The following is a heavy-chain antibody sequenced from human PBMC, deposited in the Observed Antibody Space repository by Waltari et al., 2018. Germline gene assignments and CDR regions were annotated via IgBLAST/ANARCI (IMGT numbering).Heavy chain of an antibody. J-gene: IGHJ4*02. V-gene: IGHV1-69*01. CDR1: GGTFSSYA. CDR2: TIPSFGTA. CDR3: AEGYSGYDAIDY. Sequence: QVQLVQSGAAVKKPGSSVKVSCKASGGTFSSYAISWVRQAPGQGLEWRGGTIPSFGTATDAPQFQGRVTITADESTSTAYMALSSLRSEDTAVYYCAEGYSGYDAIDYWGQGTLVTVSS. D-gene: IGHD5-12*01.